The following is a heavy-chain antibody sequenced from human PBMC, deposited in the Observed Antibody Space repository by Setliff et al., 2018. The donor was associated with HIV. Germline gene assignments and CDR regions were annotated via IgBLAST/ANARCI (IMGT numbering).Heavy chain of an antibody. CDR1: GFTFSTYS. V-gene: IGHV3-48*01. CDR2: ISRSGDTI. Sequence: GGSLRLSCAASGFTFSTYSMNWVRQAPGKGLEWVSYISRSGDTIDYADSVKGRFTISRDNSKNTLYLQMNSLRAEDTTVYYCAKIGLGRHGAFDIWGQGTVVTVSS. CDR3: AKIGLGRHGAFDI. J-gene: IGHJ3*02.